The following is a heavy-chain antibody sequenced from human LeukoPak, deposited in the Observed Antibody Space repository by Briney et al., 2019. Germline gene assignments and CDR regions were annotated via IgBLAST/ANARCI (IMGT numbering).Heavy chain of an antibody. CDR3: VRSPNYYYGRSGYSAALDF. D-gene: IGHD3-22*01. Sequence: GESLKISCKGSGYSFTSYWISWVRQMPGKGLEWMGRIDPSDSYTNYSPSFQGQVTFSADKSIITAYLQWSSLKASDTAMYYCVRSPNYYYGRSGYSAALDFWGQGTLVTVSS. J-gene: IGHJ4*02. V-gene: IGHV5-10-1*04. CDR1: GYSFTSYW. CDR2: IDPSDSYT.